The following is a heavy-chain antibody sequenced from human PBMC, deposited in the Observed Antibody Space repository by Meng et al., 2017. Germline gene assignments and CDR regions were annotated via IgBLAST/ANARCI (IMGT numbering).Heavy chain of an antibody. CDR2: IFHSGTT. CDR3: ARGYGGLDY. J-gene: IGHJ4*02. V-gene: IGHV4-30-2*01. CDR1: GGSVSSGGYS. Sequence: QLQLQESDSGLVKPSQTLSLTCAVSGGSVSSGGYSWNWIRQPPGKGLEWIGYIFHSGTTYYNPSLESRVTISIDTSKNQFSLKVTSATAADTAVYYCARGYGGLDYWGQGTLVTVSS. D-gene: IGHD3-10*01.